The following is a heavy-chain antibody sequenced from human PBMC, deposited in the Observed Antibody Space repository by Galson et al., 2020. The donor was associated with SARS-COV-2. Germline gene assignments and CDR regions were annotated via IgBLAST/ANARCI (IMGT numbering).Heavy chain of an antibody. CDR3: AKLSCGGDCYSLGGIYY. CDR1: GFTFDDYA. V-gene: IGHV3-9*01. D-gene: IGHD2-21*02. J-gene: IGHJ4*02. Sequence: GGSLRLSCAASGFTFDDYAMHWVRQAPGKGLEWVSGISWNSGSIGYADSVKGRFTISRDNAKNSLYLQMNSLRAEDTALYYCAKLSCGGDCYSLGGIYYWGQGTLVTVSS. CDR2: ISWNSGSI.